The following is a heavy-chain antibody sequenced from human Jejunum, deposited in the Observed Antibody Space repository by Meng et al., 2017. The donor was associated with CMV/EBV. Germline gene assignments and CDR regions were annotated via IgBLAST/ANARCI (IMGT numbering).Heavy chain of an antibody. CDR3: ARDRGSSWYFDY. CDR2: TYYRLRWYN. CDR1: VSSNSAT. V-gene: IGHV6-1*01. D-gene: IGHD2-2*01. J-gene: IGHJ4*02. Sequence: VSSNSATWNWIRQSPSGGLEWLRRTYYRLRWYNDYALSVKSRISVNADASKNQFSLQLNSVSPEDTAVYYCARDRGSSWYFDYWGQGTLVTVSS.